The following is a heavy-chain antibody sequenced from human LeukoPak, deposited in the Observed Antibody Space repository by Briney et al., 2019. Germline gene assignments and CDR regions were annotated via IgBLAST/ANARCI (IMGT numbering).Heavy chain of an antibody. J-gene: IGHJ6*02. CDR2: INPNSGGT. D-gene: IGHD1/OR15-1a*01. V-gene: IGHV1-2*02. CDR3: ANLMGTAYCYDMDV. CDR1: GYVFTGYY. Sequence: GASVKVSCKASGYVFTGYYMHWVRQAPGQGLEWMGWINPNSGGTNYAQKFRGRVTMTRDTSISTVYMEVNGLRSDDTAVYYCANLMGTAYCYDMDVWGQGTTVTVSS.